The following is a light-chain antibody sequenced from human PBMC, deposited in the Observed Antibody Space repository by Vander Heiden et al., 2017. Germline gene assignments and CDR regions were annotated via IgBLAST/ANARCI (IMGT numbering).Light chain of an antibody. CDR3: QVWDDSSGRSLL. J-gene: IGLJ2*01. CDR2: DDS. CDR1: NIAIKS. V-gene: IGLV3-21*02. Sequence: SYELTQVPPVSVAPGQTARIPCEGNNIAIKSVNWYQQRPGQAPVLAVYDDSDRPSGVLERFSGSKSGNTASLTVYSVEAGDEADYYCQVWDDSSGRSLLFGGGTKLTVL.